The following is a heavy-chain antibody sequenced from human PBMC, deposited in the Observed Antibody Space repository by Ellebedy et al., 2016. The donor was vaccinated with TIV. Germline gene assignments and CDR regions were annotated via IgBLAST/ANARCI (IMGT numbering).Heavy chain of an antibody. CDR2: IYYSGST. CDR3: ARQGYRGYSYGATYAPFDY. J-gene: IGHJ4*02. Sequence: MPGGSLRLSCTVSGGSISSSSYYWGWIRQPPGKGLVWTGSIYYSGSTYYNPSLKSRVTISVDTSKNQFTLKLSSVTAADKAVYYCARQGYRGYSYGATYAPFDYWGQGTLVTVSS. D-gene: IGHD5-18*01. CDR1: GGSISSSSYY. V-gene: IGHV4-39*01.